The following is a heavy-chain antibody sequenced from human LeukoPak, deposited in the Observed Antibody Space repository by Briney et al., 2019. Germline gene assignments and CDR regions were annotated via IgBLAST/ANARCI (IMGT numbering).Heavy chain of an antibody. V-gene: IGHV4-39*01. D-gene: IGHD3-10*01. Sequence: PSETLSLTCTVSTGSINSSSYYWGWLRQPPGKGLEWIGSIYYSGSTYYNPSLKSRVNISVDTSKNQFSLKLSSVTAADTAVYYCARQRNYYGTESYYKVHWGQGTLVTVSS. CDR2: IYYSGST. J-gene: IGHJ4*02. CDR1: TGSINSSSYY. CDR3: ARQRNYYGTESYYKVH.